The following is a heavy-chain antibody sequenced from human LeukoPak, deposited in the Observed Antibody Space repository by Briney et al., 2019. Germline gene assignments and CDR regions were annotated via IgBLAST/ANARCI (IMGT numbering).Heavy chain of an antibody. D-gene: IGHD5-18*01. CDR2: ISWNSGSI. CDR1: GFTFDGYA. Sequence: GGSLRLSCAASGFTFDGYAMHWVRQAPGKGLEWVSGISWNSGSIGYADSVKGRFTISRDNAKNSLYLQMNSLRAEDTALYYCAKDLYVDTAMVNPYYYGIDVWGQGTTVTVSS. CDR3: AKDLYVDTAMVNPYYYGIDV. V-gene: IGHV3-9*01. J-gene: IGHJ6*02.